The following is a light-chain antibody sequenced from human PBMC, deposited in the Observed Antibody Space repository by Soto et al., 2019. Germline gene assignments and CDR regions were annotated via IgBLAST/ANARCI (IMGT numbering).Light chain of an antibody. CDR2: DAS. Sequence: DIQMTQSRSALGPSVGDGVTIGVRASQSISNWLAWYQQKPGKAPELLIFDASSLESGVPSRFSGSGSGTEFTLTISCLQPDDFATYYCQPYNSQWTFGQGTKVDIK. CDR3: QPYNSQWT. J-gene: IGKJ1*01. V-gene: IGKV1-5*01. CDR1: QSISNW.